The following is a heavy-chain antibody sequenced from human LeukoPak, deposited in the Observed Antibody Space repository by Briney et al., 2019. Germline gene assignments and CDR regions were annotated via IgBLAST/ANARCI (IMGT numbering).Heavy chain of an antibody. Sequence: ASVKVSCKASGYTFTSYGISWVRQAPGQGLEWMGWISAYNGNTNYAQKLQGRVTMTTDTSTSTAYMELRSLRSDDTAVYYCARDLRLRGHLGTVDYWGQGTLVTGSS. D-gene: IGHD4-17*01. CDR2: ISAYNGNT. V-gene: IGHV1-18*01. CDR1: GYTFTSYG. J-gene: IGHJ4*02. CDR3: ARDLRLRGHLGTVDY.